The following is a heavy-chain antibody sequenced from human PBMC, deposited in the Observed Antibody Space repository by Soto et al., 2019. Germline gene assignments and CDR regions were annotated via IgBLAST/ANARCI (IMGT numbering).Heavy chain of an antibody. D-gene: IGHD3-22*01. CDR1: GFIFSSDW. CDR2: INTDGRDT. V-gene: IGHV3-74*01. CDR3: ARDRVESGYPEYFQH. J-gene: IGHJ1*01. Sequence: GGSLRLSCAASGFIFSSDWLHWVRQAPGGGLVWVARINTDGRDTSYADSVKGRFTISRDNFKDTLYLQMNSLGAEDTAMYYCARDRVESGYPEYFQHWGQGTLVTVSS.